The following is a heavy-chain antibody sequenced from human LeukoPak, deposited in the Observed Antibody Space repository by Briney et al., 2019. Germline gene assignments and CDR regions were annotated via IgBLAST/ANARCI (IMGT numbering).Heavy chain of an antibody. CDR1: GYTFTGYY. Sequence: GASVKVSCKASGYTFTGYYMHWVRQAPGQGLEWMGWINPNSGGSNNAQKFQGRVTMTRDTSISTVFMELSRLIFDDTAVYYCASRVGPSQPLHDWGQGTLVTVSS. V-gene: IGHV1-2*02. D-gene: IGHD2-2*01. J-gene: IGHJ4*02. CDR2: INPNSGGS. CDR3: ASRVGPSQPLHD.